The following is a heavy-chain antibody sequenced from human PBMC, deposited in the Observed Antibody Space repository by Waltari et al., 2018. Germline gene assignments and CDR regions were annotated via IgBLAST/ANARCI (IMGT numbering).Heavy chain of an antibody. V-gene: IGHV4-34*01. J-gene: IGHJ4*02. CDR3: ASGRTSYVDY. CDR1: GGSFSCYY. D-gene: IGHD3-9*01. CDR2: INHSGRN. Sequence: QVQLQQGGAGLLKPSETLSLSCAVYGGSFSCYYWSWIGRPPGKGLEWVGVINHSGRNNYNPSLKRRLTISVATSKNQSSLKLSSVTAADTAVYYCASGRTSYVDYWGQGTLVTVSS.